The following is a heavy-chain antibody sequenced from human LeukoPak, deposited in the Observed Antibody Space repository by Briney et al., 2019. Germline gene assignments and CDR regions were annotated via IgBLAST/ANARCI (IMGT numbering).Heavy chain of an antibody. V-gene: IGHV1-18*01. D-gene: IGHD2-2*01. CDR1: GYTFASYG. Sequence: GASVKVSCKASGYTFASYGVSWVRQAPGQGLEWMGWISGNNGNTNYAQKFQGRVTMTTDTSTTTAYMELRSLRSDDTAVYYCARGLDCSSTSCDDYWGQGTLVTVSS. CDR3: ARGLDCSSTSCDDY. J-gene: IGHJ4*02. CDR2: ISGNNGNT.